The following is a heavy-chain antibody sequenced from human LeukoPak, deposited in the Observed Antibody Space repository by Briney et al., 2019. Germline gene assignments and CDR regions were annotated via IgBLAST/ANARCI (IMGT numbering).Heavy chain of an antibody. D-gene: IGHD6-19*01. CDR1: GGTFSSYA. V-gene: IGHV1-69*04. CDR3: ARAGRSGARHDAFDI. Sequence: SVKVSCKASGGTFSSYAISWVRQAPGQGLEWMGRIIPILGIANYAQKFQGRVTITADKSTGTAYMELSSLRSEDTAVYYCARAGRSGARHDAFDIWGQGTMVTVSS. CDR2: IIPILGIA. J-gene: IGHJ3*02.